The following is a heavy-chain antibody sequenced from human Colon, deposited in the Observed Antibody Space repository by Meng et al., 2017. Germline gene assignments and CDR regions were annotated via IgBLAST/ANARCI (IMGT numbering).Heavy chain of an antibody. J-gene: IGHJ5*02. CDR1: GASVSSDSHY. CDR3: ARVNGDFDEAWFDP. CDR2: IYYTGNT. V-gene: IGHV4-61*03. Sequence: WAPELWRLSEPLPLTCTVSGASVSSDSHYWSWIRQSPGKGLEWIGYIYYTGNTNYNPSLASRVSMSLDTSKNHFSLHLTSVTAADTAIYYCARVNGDFDEAWFDPWGQGTLVTVSS. D-gene: IGHD4-17*01.